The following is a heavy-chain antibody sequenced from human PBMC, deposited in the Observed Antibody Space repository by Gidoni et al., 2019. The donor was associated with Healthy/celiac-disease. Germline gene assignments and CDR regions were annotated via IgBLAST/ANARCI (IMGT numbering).Heavy chain of an antibody. J-gene: IGHJ6*02. V-gene: IGHV3-30*18. CDR3: AKVPRMELRYYYYGMDV. Sequence: QVQLVESGGGVVQPGRSLRLSCAASGVTFSSYGMHWVRQAPGKGLEWVAVISYDGSNKYYADSVKGRFTISRDNSKNTLYLQMNSLRAEDTAVYYCAKVPRMELRYYYYGMDVWGQGTTVTVSS. CDR2: ISYDGSNK. D-gene: IGHD1-7*01. CDR1: GVTFSSYG.